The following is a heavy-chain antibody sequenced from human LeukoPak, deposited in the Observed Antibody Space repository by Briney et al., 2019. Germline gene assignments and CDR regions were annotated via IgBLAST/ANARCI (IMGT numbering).Heavy chain of an antibody. J-gene: IGHJ3*01. CDR3: ARILDNDSSGDPDTFDV. D-gene: IGHD3-22*01. V-gene: IGHV4-59*13. Sequence: KASEPLSLPCTVSGDSIRSFFWRWPRQPPGKGLEGIGYRNYNGLTYYKPSLQCRVTISVDTSINCCSLRLTSVTAADTAVYYCARILDNDSSGDPDTFDVWGQGTMVTVSS. CDR2: RNYNGLT. CDR1: GDSIRSFF.